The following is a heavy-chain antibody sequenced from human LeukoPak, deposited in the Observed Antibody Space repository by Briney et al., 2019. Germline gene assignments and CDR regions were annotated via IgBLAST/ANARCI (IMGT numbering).Heavy chain of an antibody. V-gene: IGHV1-18*01. J-gene: IGHJ6*03. CDR2: IFSYTGQT. Sequence: ASVKVSCKASGHTANTYGFSWIRQAPGQGLEWIGWIFSYTGQTKYADKSQGRVTMTTDTSKTIAYLDLRSLRSDDTAVYFCANVAKGRFFFYYMDVWGEGTTVTVS. CDR1: GHTANTYG. D-gene: IGHD3-3*01. CDR3: ANVAKGRFFFYYMDV.